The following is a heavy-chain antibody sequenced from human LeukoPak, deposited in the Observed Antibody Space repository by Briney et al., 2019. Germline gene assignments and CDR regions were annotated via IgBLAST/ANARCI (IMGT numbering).Heavy chain of an antibody. Sequence: GGSLRLSCAASGFTVSSNCMSWVRQVPGKGLEWVSLIYSGGSTYYADSVKGRFTISRDTSKNTLYLQMNSLRAEDTAVYYCARYDSSGYFRHAFDIWGQGTMVTVSS. J-gene: IGHJ3*02. CDR2: IYSGGST. D-gene: IGHD3-22*01. CDR3: ARYDSSGYFRHAFDI. CDR1: GFTVSSNC. V-gene: IGHV3-66*01.